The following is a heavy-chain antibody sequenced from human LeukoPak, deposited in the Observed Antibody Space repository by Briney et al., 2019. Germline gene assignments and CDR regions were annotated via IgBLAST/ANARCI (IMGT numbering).Heavy chain of an antibody. Sequence: SETLSLTCTVSGDSISSYYWSWIRQPAGKGLEWIGRIYTSENTNYNPSLKSQVTMSVDRSKNQFSLKLSSVTAADAAVYYCTRERGYCFDPWGQGMLVTVSS. V-gene: IGHV4-4*07. D-gene: IGHD3-3*01. CDR3: TRERGYCFDP. J-gene: IGHJ5*02. CDR1: GDSISSYY. CDR2: IYTSENT.